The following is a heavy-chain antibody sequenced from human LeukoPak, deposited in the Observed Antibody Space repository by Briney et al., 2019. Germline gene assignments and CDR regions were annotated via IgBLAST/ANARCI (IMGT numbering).Heavy chain of an antibody. Sequence: SSETLSLTCTVSGGSISSYYWSWIRQPPGKGLEWIGYIYYSGSTNYNPSLKSRVTISVDTSKNQFSLKLSSVTAADTAVYYCARVYYPRVFDIWGQGTMVTVSS. CDR2: IYYSGST. CDR3: ARVYYPRVFDI. D-gene: IGHD1-26*01. V-gene: IGHV4-59*01. CDR1: GGSISSYY. J-gene: IGHJ3*02.